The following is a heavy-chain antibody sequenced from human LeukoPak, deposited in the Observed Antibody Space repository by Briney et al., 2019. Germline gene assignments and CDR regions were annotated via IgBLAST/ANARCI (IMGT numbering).Heavy chain of an antibody. J-gene: IGHJ3*02. CDR1: GYSFTNYP. CDR2: INTNTGHP. V-gene: IGHV7-4-1*02. CDR3: ARGRDAFDI. Sequence: ASVKVSCKASGYSFTNYPMTWVRQAPGQGLEWMGWINTNTGHPTYAQGFTGRLVFSLDTSVSTAYLQISSLKAEDTAVYHCARGRDAFDIWGQGTMVTVSA.